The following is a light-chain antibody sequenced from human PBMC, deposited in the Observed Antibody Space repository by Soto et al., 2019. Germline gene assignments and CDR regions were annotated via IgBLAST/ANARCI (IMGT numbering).Light chain of an antibody. V-gene: IGKV3-20*01. J-gene: IGKJ5*01. CDR3: QQYGFSPIS. CDR1: QTVTNDY. Sequence: EVVLTQSPGTLSFSPLERVGLXCRTSQTVTNDYLAWYQQKDGQAPRLLIYDASTRATGVPDRFSGSGSGPEYTLTITRLEPEDFAVYSCQQYGFSPISFGQGTRLEIK. CDR2: DAS.